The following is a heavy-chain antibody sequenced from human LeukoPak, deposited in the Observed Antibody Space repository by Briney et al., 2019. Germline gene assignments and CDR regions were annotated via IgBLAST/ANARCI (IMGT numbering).Heavy chain of an antibody. CDR1: GFSFSKYG. J-gene: IGHJ6*02. Sequence: GGSLRLSCVASGFSFSKYGTHWVRQAPGKGLEWVTFMQYDGSDKFYADSVKGRFTISRDNSKNTVYLQMNSLRTEDTAVYYCARDPSTTTYYYYYGMDVWGQGTTVTVSS. CDR3: ARDPSTTTYYYYYGMDV. V-gene: IGHV3-30*02. CDR2: MQYDGSDK. D-gene: IGHD1-7*01.